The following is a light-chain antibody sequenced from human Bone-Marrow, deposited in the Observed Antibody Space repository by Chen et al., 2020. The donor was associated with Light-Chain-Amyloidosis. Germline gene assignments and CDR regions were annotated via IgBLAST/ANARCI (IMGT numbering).Light chain of an antibody. V-gene: IGKV3-20*01. Sequence: VLPHSPATLTWLLGERATLSCRASQSVSSSYLAWYQQKPGQAPSLLIYGASNRATAIPDRFSGSESGTYFSLTISRLEPEDFSVYYCQQYGRSPQTFGQGTTLEIK. CDR1: QSVSSSY. CDR3: QQYGRSPQT. J-gene: IGKJ2*01. CDR2: GAS.